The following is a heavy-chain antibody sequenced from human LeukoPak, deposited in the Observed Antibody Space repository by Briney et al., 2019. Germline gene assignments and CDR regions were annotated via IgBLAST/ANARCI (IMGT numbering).Heavy chain of an antibody. CDR2: ISDSGDRT. CDR1: GFTFSSCA. Sequence: GGSLRLSCVASGFTFSSCAMSWVRQAPGKGLEWVSGISDSGDRTYQADSVKGRFTISRDNAKNSLYLQMNSLRAEDTAVYYCARLSYEYQLLHQGRLFDYWGQGTLVTVSS. V-gene: IGHV3-23*01. CDR3: ARLSYEYQLLHQGRLFDY. J-gene: IGHJ4*02. D-gene: IGHD2-2*02.